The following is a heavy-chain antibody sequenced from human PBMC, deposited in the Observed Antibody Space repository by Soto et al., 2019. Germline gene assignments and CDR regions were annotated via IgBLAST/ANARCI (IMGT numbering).Heavy chain of an antibody. Sequence: QVQLVQSGAEVKKPGASVKVSCKASGYTFTSYDINWVRQAPGQGLEWMGWLSTYNGNTNYAQKGQGRVTMTTDTSTNTAYMELRRLRSDDTAVYYCARSQLRYSTPAGYWGQGTLVTVSS. D-gene: IGHD3-9*01. CDR1: GYTFTSYD. CDR2: LSTYNGNT. J-gene: IGHJ4*02. V-gene: IGHV1-18*01. CDR3: ARSQLRYSTPAGY.